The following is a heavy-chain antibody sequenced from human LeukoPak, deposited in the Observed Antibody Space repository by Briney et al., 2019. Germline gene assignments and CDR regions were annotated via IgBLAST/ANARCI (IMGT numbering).Heavy chain of an antibody. CDR1: GGSLISTTYY. D-gene: IGHD3-10*01. Sequence: SETLSLTCAVSGGSLISTTYYWGWIRQPPGKGLEWIGSIYYSGSTYYNPSLKSRVTVSVDMSKNQFSLQLSSVTAADTAVYYCARVSNSRFGELLGWVDYWGQGTLVTVSS. V-gene: IGHV4-39*07. CDR2: IYYSGST. CDR3: ARVSNSRFGELLGWVDY. J-gene: IGHJ4*02.